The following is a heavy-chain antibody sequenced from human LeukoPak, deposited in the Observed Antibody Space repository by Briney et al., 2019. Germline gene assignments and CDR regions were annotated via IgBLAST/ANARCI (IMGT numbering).Heavy chain of an antibody. CDR3: AKDRKSYGDYEGGFDY. J-gene: IGHJ4*02. D-gene: IGHD4-17*01. CDR1: GFTFSSYG. V-gene: IGHV3-30*18. CDR2: ISYDGSNK. Sequence: GRSLRLSCAASGFTFSSYGMHWVSQAPGKGLEWVAVISYDGSNKYYADSVKGRFTISRDNSKNTLYLQMNSLRAEDTAVYYCAKDRKSYGDYEGGFDYWGQGTLVTVSS.